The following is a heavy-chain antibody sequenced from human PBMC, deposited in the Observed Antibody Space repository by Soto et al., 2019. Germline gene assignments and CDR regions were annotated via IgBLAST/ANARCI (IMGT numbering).Heavy chain of an antibody. Sequence: GGSLRLSCTASGFTFGDYAMSWFRQAPGKGLEWVGFIRSKAYGGTTEYAASVKGRFTISRDDSKSIAYLQMNSLKTEDTAVYYCTRDHLLRYFDWLLPDYYYYGMDVWGQGTTVTVS. D-gene: IGHD3-9*01. CDR3: TRDHLLRYFDWLLPDYYYYGMDV. J-gene: IGHJ6*02. CDR2: IRSKAYGGTT. CDR1: GFTFGDYA. V-gene: IGHV3-49*03.